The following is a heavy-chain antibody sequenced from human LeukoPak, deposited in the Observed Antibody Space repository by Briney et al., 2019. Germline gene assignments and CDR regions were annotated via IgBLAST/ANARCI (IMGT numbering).Heavy chain of an antibody. CDR3: ARVSYYDYVWGSYHLDY. CDR2: IKQDGSEK. Sequence: GGSLILSCAASGFTFSRYWMSWVRQAPGKGLEWVANIKQDGSEKYYVDSVKGRFTISRDNAKNSLHLQMNPLRAEDTAVYYCARVSYYDYVWGSYHLDYWGQGTLVTVSS. CDR1: GFTFSRYW. V-gene: IGHV3-7*01. D-gene: IGHD3-16*02. J-gene: IGHJ4*02.